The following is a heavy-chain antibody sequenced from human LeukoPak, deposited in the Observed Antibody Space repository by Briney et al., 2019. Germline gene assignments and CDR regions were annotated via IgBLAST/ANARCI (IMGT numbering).Heavy chain of an antibody. CDR2: INPDSGGT. D-gene: IGHD5-18*01. CDR1: GYTFTGYY. Sequence: ASVKVSCKASGYTFTGYYMHWVRQPPGQGLEWMGWINPDSGGTNYAQKFQGRVTMTRDTSISTAYMELSSLRSDDTAVYYCARGEYNYGRDWFDPWGQGTLVTVSS. CDR3: ARGEYNYGRDWFDP. J-gene: IGHJ5*02. V-gene: IGHV1-2*02.